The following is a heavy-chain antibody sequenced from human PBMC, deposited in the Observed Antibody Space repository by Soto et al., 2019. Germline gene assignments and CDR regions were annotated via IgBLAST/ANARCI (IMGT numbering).Heavy chain of an antibody. Sequence: EVQLLESGGGLVQPGGSLRLSCAASGFSFSSYAMNWVRQAPGKGLERVSVISGSDSSTYYADTVEGRFTISRDNSKNTLYLQMNSLRAEDTAVYYCARVLCGSSSCHYYFYGMDVWGQGTTVTVSS. D-gene: IGHD6-6*01. J-gene: IGHJ6*02. CDR2: ISGSDSST. CDR3: ARVLCGSSSCHYYFYGMDV. CDR1: GFSFSSYA. V-gene: IGHV3-23*01.